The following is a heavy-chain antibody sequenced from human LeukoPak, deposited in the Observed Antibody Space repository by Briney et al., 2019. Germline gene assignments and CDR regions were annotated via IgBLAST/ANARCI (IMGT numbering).Heavy chain of an antibody. CDR1: GGSISSYY. CDR2: IYTSGST. V-gene: IGHV4-4*07. Sequence: SETLSLTCTVSGGSISSYYWSWIRQPAGKGLEWIGRIYTSGSTNYNPSHKSRVTMSVDASKNQLSLKLGSVSAADTAVYYCARESGGWFDPWGEGTLVTVSS. D-gene: IGHD3-10*01. CDR3: ARESGGWFDP. J-gene: IGHJ5*02.